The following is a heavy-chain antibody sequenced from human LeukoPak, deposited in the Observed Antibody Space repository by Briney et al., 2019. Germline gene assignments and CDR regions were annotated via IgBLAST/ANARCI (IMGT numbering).Heavy chain of an antibody. D-gene: IGHD4-17*01. V-gene: IGHV3-33*06. Sequence: PGGSLRLSCAASGFTFSSYGMHWVRQAPGKGLEWVAVIWYDGSNKYYADSVKGRFTISRDNSKNTLYLQMNSLRAEDTAVYYCAKGRPDYGDYVPYNWFDPWGQGTLVTVSS. CDR2: IWYDGSNK. J-gene: IGHJ5*02. CDR1: GFTFSSYG. CDR3: AKGRPDYGDYVPYNWFDP.